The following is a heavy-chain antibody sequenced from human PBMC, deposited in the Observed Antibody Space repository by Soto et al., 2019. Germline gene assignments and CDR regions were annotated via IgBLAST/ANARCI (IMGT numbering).Heavy chain of an antibody. V-gene: IGHV4-34*01. CDR3: ARGQDGSTVYYYYMDV. J-gene: IGHJ6*03. D-gene: IGHD2-2*01. CDR1: GGSFSGYY. CDR2: INNSGST. Sequence: SETLSLTCAVYGGSFSGYYWSWIRQPPGKGLEWIGEINNSGSTNYNPSLKSRVTISGDTSKNQFSLKLSSVTAADTAVYYSARGQDGSTVYYYYMDVWGKGTTVTVSS.